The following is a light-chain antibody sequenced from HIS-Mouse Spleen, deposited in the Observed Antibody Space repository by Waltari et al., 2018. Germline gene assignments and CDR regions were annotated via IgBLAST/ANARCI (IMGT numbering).Light chain of an antibody. CDR1: SSDVGGFHL. Sequence: QSALTQPASVSGSPGQSITIPCPGTSSDVGGFHLFSWYQQHPGKAPKLMIYDVSNRPSGVSNRFSGSKSGNTASLTISGLQAEDEADYYCSSYTSSSTEVFGGGTKLTVL. V-gene: IGLV2-14*03. J-gene: IGLJ2*01. CDR2: DVS. CDR3: SSYTSSSTEV.